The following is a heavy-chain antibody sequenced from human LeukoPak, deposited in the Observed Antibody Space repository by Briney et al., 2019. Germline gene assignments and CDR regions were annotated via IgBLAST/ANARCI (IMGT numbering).Heavy chain of an antibody. D-gene: IGHD1-26*01. CDR3: ARFLYSGSYFGDDDAFNI. Sequence: SQTLSLTWTVSGGSISSGRYYWSWIRQPAGKGLEWIGRIYTSGSTNYNPSLKSRVTISVDTSKNQFSLKLSSVTAADTAVYYCARFLYSGSYFGDDDAFNIWGQGTMVTVSS. CDR1: GGSISSGRYY. CDR2: IYTSGST. V-gene: IGHV4-61*02. J-gene: IGHJ3*02.